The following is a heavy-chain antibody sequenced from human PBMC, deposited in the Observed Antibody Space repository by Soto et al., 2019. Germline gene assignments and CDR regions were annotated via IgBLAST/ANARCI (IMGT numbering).Heavy chain of an antibody. V-gene: IGHV3-23*01. D-gene: IGHD3-3*01. CDR2: ISGIGGST. CDR3: AKYLRENEHDSGSSYYNFRPFDY. J-gene: IGHJ4*02. Sequence: EVQLLESGGGLVQPGGSLRLSCAASGFTFSSYAMSWVRQAPGKGLEWVSAISGIGGSTCYADSVKGRFTISRDNSKNTLNLQMYRLRAEDTAVYYCAKYLRENEHDSGSSYYNFRPFDYWGQGTLVTVSS. CDR1: GFTFSSYA.